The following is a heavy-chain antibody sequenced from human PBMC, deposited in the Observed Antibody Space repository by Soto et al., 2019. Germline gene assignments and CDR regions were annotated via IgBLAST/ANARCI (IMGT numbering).Heavy chain of an antibody. Sequence: GGSLRLSCAASGFTFSDYYMSWIRQAPGKGLEWVSYISSSSSYTNYADSVKGRFTISRDNAKNSLYLQMNSLRAEDTAVYYCARDGYCSSTSCPEGYYYYGMDVWGQGTTVTVSS. CDR3: ARDGYCSSTSCPEGYYYYGMDV. CDR1: GFTFSDYY. V-gene: IGHV3-11*06. J-gene: IGHJ6*02. CDR2: ISSSSSYT. D-gene: IGHD2-2*03.